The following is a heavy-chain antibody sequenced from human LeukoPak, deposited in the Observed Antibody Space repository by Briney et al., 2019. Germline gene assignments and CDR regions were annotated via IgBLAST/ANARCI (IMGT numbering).Heavy chain of an antibody. V-gene: IGHV3-30-3*01. CDR3: ARDNVITFGGVIVTDY. Sequence: GRSLRLSCATSGFTFSNYAIHWVRQAPGKGLEWVADISFDGDNEYYADSVRGRFMISRDNSKNIVYLQMNSLTIEDTAVYYCARDNVITFGGVIVTDYWGQGTLVTVSS. J-gene: IGHJ4*02. CDR1: GFTFSNYA. D-gene: IGHD3-16*02. CDR2: ISFDGDNE.